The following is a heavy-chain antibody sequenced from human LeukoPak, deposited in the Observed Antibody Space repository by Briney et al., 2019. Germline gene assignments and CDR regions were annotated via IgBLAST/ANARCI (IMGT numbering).Heavy chain of an antibody. Sequence: SETLSLTCAVSGGSISSGGYSWSWIRQPPGKGLEWIGYIYYSGSTNYNPSLKSRVTISVDTSKNQFSLKLSSVTAADTAVYYCARAGSGSLESWFDPWGQGTLVTVSS. D-gene: IGHD3-10*01. CDR2: IYYSGST. V-gene: IGHV4-61*08. CDR1: GGSISSGGYS. CDR3: ARAGSGSLESWFDP. J-gene: IGHJ5*02.